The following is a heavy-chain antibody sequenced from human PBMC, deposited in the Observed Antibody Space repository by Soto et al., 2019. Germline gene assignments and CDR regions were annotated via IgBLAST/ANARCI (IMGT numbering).Heavy chain of an antibody. D-gene: IGHD2-2*01. CDR1: GYSISSGYY. CDR2: IYHSGST. Sequence: SETLSLTCAVSGYSISSGYYWGWIRQPPGKGLEWIGSIYHSGSTYYNPSLKSRVTISVDTSKNQFSLKLSSVTAADTAVYYCARLDIVVVPAATEAVFDPWGQGTLVTVSS. J-gene: IGHJ5*02. CDR3: ARLDIVVVPAATEAVFDP. V-gene: IGHV4-38-2*01.